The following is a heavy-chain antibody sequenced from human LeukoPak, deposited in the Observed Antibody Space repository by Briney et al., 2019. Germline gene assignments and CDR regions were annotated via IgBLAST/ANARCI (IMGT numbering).Heavy chain of an antibody. D-gene: IGHD3-10*01. CDR3: AKGRRMNYYGSGSYLGHFDY. V-gene: IGHV3-23*01. J-gene: IGHJ4*02. Sequence: PGGSLRLSCAASGFTFSSYAMSWVRQAPGKGLEWVSAISGSGGSTYYADSVKGRFTISRDNSKNTLYLQMNSLRAEDTAVYYCAKGRRMNYYGSGSYLGHFDYWGQGTLVTVSS. CDR2: ISGSGGST. CDR1: GFTFSSYA.